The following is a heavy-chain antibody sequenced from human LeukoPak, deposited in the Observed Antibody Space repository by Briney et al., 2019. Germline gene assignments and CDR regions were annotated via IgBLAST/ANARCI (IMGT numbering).Heavy chain of an antibody. CDR1: GYSMSIGYY. J-gene: IGHJ3*02. CDR2: RYHSGGT. Sequence: SETLSLTCTVSGYSMSIGYYWGWIRQPPGKGLEWFGIRYHSGGTDYNPSLKSRVTISEDTSKNQFSLKLSSVTAADTAVYYCARAFRGIFGVFEAFDIWGQGTMVTVSS. CDR3: ARAFRGIFGVFEAFDI. V-gene: IGHV4-38-2*02. D-gene: IGHD3-3*01.